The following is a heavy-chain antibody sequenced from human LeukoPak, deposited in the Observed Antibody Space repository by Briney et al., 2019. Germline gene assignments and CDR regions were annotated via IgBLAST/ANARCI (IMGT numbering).Heavy chain of an antibody. CDR1: GFTFSSYA. D-gene: IGHD5-18*01. J-gene: IGHJ4*02. Sequence: LRLSCAASGFTFSSYARSWIRQPPGKGLEWIGYIYHSGSTYYNPSLKSRVTISVDRSKNQFSLKLSSVTAADTAVYYCARDSGGGGYTAMANCFDYWGQGTLVTVSS. CDR2: IYHSGST. CDR3: ARDSGGGGYTAMANCFDY. V-gene: IGHV4-30-2*01.